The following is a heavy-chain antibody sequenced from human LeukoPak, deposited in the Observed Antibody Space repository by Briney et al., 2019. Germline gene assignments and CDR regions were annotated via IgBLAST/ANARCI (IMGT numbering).Heavy chain of an antibody. CDR1: GFTFSSYA. CDR3: ARVRGYYDSSGYYRIDY. Sequence: PGGSLRLSCAASGFTFSSYAMSWVRQAPGKGLEWVSAISGSGGSTYYADSVKGRFTISRDNAKNSLYLQMNSLRAEDTAVYYCARVRGYYDSSGYYRIDYWGQGTLVTVSS. J-gene: IGHJ4*02. D-gene: IGHD3-22*01. V-gene: IGHV3-23*01. CDR2: ISGSGGST.